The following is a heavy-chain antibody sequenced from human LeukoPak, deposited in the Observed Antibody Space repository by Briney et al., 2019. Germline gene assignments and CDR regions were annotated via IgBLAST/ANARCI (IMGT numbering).Heavy chain of an antibody. CDR1: GFTFSSYA. V-gene: IGHV3-23*01. CDR3: AKAGGYYDSSGQFYDY. J-gene: IGHJ4*02. D-gene: IGHD3-22*01. CDR2: ISGSGGST. Sequence: GGSLRLSCAASGFTFSSYAMSWVRQAPGKGLEWVSDISGSGGSTYYADSVKGRFTISRDNSKNTLYLQMNSLRAEDTAVYYCAKAGGYYDSSGQFYDYWGQGTLVTVSS.